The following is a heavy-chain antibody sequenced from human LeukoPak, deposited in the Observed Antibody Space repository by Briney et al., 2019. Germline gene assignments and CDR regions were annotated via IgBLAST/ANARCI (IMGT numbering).Heavy chain of an antibody. V-gene: IGHV1-2*02. D-gene: IGHD6-13*01. Sequence: GASVKVSCKASGYTFTGYYMHWVRQAPGQGLEWMGWINPNSGGTNYAQKFQGRVTMTRDTSISTAYMELSRLRSDDTAVYYCASSSIAAAGRKRGSFDYWGQGTLVTVSS. CDR2: INPNSGGT. J-gene: IGHJ4*02. CDR1: GYTFTGYY. CDR3: ASSSIAAAGRKRGSFDY.